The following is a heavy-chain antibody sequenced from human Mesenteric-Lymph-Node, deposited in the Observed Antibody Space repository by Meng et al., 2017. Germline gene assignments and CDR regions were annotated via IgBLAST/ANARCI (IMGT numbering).Heavy chain of an antibody. CDR3: ARDPATGALYYYYGMDV. CDR2: IYHSGST. CDR1: GYSISSGYY. D-gene: IGHD1-1*01. Sequence: GSLRLSCAVSGYSISSGYYWGWSRQPPGKGLEWIGSIYHSGSTYYNPSLKSRVTISVDTSKNQFSLKLSSVTAADTAVYYCARDPATGALYYYYGMDVWDQGTTVTVSS. J-gene: IGHJ6*02. V-gene: IGHV4-38-2*02.